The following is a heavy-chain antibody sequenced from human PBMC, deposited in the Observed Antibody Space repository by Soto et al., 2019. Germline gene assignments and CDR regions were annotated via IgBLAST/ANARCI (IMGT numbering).Heavy chain of an antibody. Sequence: EVQLLESGGGLVQPGGPLSLSFAASDFTFSSDPLTWFRQVPGRGREWVSTISRSGDSTYYRDSVKGRFTISRDNSKNTVYLQMNSLRAEDTAGYYCAKTDKFNPQSSGWANRFDYWGQGTLVTVSS. CDR1: DFTFSSDP. V-gene: IGHV3-23*01. J-gene: IGHJ4*02. CDR2: ISRSGDST. CDR3: AKTDKFNPQSSGWANRFDY. D-gene: IGHD6-19*01.